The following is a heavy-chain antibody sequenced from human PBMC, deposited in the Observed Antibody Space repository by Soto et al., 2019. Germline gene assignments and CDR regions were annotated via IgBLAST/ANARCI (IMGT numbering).Heavy chain of an antibody. CDR1: EFAFRTYS. CDR2: ISSGSNTI. CDR3: ARDRGGGFDY. J-gene: IGHJ4*02. V-gene: IGHV3-48*04. Sequence: WGSLRLSCAASEFAFRTYSMTWVRQPPGKGLEWVSYISSGSNTIYYADSVKGRFTISRDNAKNSLYLQMNSLRAEDTAVYYCARDRGGGFDYWGQGTLVTVSS. D-gene: IGHD3-10*01.